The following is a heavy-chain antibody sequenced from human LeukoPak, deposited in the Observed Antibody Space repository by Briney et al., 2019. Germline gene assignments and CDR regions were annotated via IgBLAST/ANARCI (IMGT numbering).Heavy chain of an antibody. CDR1: GYSISSGYY. D-gene: IGHD3-10*01. V-gene: IGHV4-38-2*01. J-gene: IGHJ5*02. CDR2: IYHSGNT. Sequence: SETLSLTWAVSGYSISSGYYWGWIRQPLGKGLEWIGSIYHSGNTYYNPSLKSRVTISVDTSKNQFSLKLSSVTAADTAVYYCARGPITMVRGVLPALYWFDPWGQGTLVTVSS. CDR3: ARGPITMVRGVLPALYWFDP.